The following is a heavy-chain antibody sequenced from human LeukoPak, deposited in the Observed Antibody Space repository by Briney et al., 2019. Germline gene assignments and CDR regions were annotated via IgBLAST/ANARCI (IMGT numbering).Heavy chain of an antibody. CDR3: ARDAVDTANAV. J-gene: IGHJ6*02. CDR1: GFTFTTYW. Sequence: GRSLRLSCAASGFTFTTYWMHWVRQAPGKGLVWVSHINSDGSITSYADSVKGRFTISRDNAKNTLYLQMNSLRAEDTAVYYCARDAVDTANAVWGQGTTVTVSS. D-gene: IGHD5-18*01. CDR2: INSDGSIT. V-gene: IGHV3-74*01.